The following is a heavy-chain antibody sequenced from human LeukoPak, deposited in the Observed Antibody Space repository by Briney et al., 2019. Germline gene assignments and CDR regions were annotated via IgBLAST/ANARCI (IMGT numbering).Heavy chain of an antibody. CDR3: AHSPRGVYDRSGSCFDY. Sequence: SGPTLVKPTQTLTLPCPFSGFSLSTSGVAVGWIRQPPGTALEWLALIYWDDDKRYRPSLKSSLPITKDTSQHQVVLTMTKMVPVHTATYYCAHSPRGVYDRSGSCFDYGGKGTLVTFS. J-gene: IGHJ4*02. V-gene: IGHV2-5*02. D-gene: IGHD3-22*01. CDR2: IYWDDDK. CDR1: GFSLSTSGVA.